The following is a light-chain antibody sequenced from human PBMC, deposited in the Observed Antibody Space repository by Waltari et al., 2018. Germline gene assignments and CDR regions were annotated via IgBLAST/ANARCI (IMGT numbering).Light chain of an antibody. Sequence: ASVGDRVNITCRASQSISTYLNWYQKKPGKAPNLLIYVASTLQSGVPSRFRGSGSGTDFILTISSLQPEDFATYYCQHSSSAPFTFGPGTTVDIK. CDR2: VAS. V-gene: IGKV1-39*01. CDR1: QSISTY. J-gene: IGKJ3*01. CDR3: QHSSSAPFT.